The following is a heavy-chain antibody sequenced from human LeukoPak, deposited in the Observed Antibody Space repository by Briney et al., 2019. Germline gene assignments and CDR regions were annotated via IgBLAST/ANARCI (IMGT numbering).Heavy chain of an antibody. V-gene: IGHV3-43*01. Sequence: PGGSLRLSCAASGFTFSSYWMHWVRQAPGKGLEWVSLISWDGGSTYYADSVKGRFTISRDNSKNSLYLQMNSLRTEDTALYYCAKAPRGDSYGIDNYWGQGTLVTVSS. D-gene: IGHD5-18*01. CDR1: GFTFSSYW. CDR2: ISWDGGST. J-gene: IGHJ4*02. CDR3: AKAPRGDSYGIDNY.